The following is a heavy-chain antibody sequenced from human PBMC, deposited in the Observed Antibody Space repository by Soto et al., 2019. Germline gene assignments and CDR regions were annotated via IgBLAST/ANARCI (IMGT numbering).Heavy chain of an antibody. CDR2: INAGNGNT. V-gene: IGHV1-3*01. J-gene: IGHJ5*02. Sequence: ASGKVACKAAGYTFTSYALHWVRQAPGQRLEWMGWINAGNGNTTYSHKFQGRVPITRDTSASTAYMELSSLRSEDTAVYYCATGFPLWFDPSGQGTLVTVPS. CDR1: GYTFTSYA. D-gene: IGHD3-3*01. CDR3: ATGFPLWFDP.